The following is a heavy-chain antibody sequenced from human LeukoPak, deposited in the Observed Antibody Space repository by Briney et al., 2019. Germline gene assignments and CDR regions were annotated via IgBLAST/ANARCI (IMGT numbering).Heavy chain of an antibody. CDR1: GVSISSGDYY. D-gene: IGHD6-6*01. Sequence: SETLSLTCTVSGVSISSGDYYWSWIRQPPGKGLEWIGYIYYSGSTYYNPSLKSRVTISVDTSKNQFSLKLSSVTAADTAVYYCARGLSVSSSSADSWFDPRGQGTLVTVSS. CDR3: ARGLSVSSSSADSWFDP. J-gene: IGHJ5*02. CDR2: IYYSGST. V-gene: IGHV4-30-4*08.